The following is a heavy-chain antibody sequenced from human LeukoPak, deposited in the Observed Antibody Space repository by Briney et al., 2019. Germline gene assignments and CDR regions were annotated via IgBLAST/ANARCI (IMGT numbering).Heavy chain of an antibody. V-gene: IGHV4-59*01. CDR1: GGSISSYY. CDR2: TYYSGST. D-gene: IGHD2-15*01. CDR3: ARASGYCSGGSCYYESYYYYYYMDV. J-gene: IGHJ6*03. Sequence: SETLSLTCTVSGGSISSYYWSWIRQPPGKRLEWIGYTYYSGSTNYNPSPKSRVTISVDTSKNQFSLKLSSVTAADTAVYYCARASGYCSGGSCYYESYYYYYYMDVWGKGTTVTVSS.